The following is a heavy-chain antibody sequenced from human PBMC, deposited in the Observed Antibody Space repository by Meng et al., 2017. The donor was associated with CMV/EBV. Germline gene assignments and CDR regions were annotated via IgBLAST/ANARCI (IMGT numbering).Heavy chain of an antibody. CDR2: INSDGSST. V-gene: IGHV3-74*01. CDR3: AREFTGTPWAIDY. J-gene: IGHJ4*02. Sequence: GGSLRLSCAASGLTFSSYWMHWVRQAPGKGLVWVSRINSDGSSTSYADSVKGRFTISRDNAKNTLYLQMNSLRAEDTAVYYCAREFTGTPWAIDYWGQGTLVTVSS. D-gene: IGHD1/OR15-1a*01. CDR1: GLTFSSYW.